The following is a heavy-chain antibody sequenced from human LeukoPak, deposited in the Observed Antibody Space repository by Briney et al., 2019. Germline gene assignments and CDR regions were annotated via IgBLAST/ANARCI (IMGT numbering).Heavy chain of an antibody. CDR1: GLSFSNYW. J-gene: IGHJ4*02. D-gene: IGHD1-26*01. CDR2: IKQDGSEK. CDR3: ARDYSGDY. Sequence: GGSLRLSCAVSGLSFSNYWMSWVRQAPGKGLEWVANIKQDGSEKYYVDSVKGRFTISRDNAKNSLYLQMNSLRAEDTAVYYCARDYSGDYWGQGTLVTVSS. V-gene: IGHV3-7*01.